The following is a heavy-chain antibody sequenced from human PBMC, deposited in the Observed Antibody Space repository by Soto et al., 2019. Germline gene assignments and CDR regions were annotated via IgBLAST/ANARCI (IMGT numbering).Heavy chain of an antibody. CDR3: ARHTTIFGVVGPSWFDP. CDR1: GGSISSSSYY. D-gene: IGHD3-3*01. V-gene: IGHV4-39*01. Sequence: QLQLQESGPGLVKPSETLSLTCTVSGGSISSSSYYWGWIRQPPGKGLEWIGSIYYSGSTYYNPSLKSRVTISVDTSKNQFSLKLSSVTAADTAVYYCARHTTIFGVVGPSWFDPWGQGTLVTVSS. CDR2: IYYSGST. J-gene: IGHJ5*02.